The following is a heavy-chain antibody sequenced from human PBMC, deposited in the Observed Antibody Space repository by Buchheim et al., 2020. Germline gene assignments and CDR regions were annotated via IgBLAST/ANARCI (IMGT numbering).Heavy chain of an antibody. CDR2: INPSGGST. CDR3: ARGFLSFGYSGYAWDFDY. J-gene: IGHJ4*02. CDR1: GYTFTSYY. V-gene: IGHV1-46*01. Sequence: QVQLVQSGAEVKKPGASVKVSCKASGYTFTSYYMHWVRQAPGQGLEWMGIINPSGGSTSYAQKFQDRVTMTRDTSTSTVYMELSSLRSEDTAVYYCARGFLSFGYSGYAWDFDYWGQGTL. D-gene: IGHD5-12*01.